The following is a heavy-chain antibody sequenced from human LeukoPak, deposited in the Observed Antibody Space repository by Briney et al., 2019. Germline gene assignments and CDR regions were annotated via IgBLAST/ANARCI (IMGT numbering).Heavy chain of an antibody. Sequence: GGSLRLSCAASGFILRSDAMTWVRQAPGKGLECISYIHVSSGTTFYADSVKGRFTISTDDVNNSLFLQMNSLRGDDTAVYYCAKVWSGYSNFDYWGRGTPVTVSA. CDR2: IHVSSGTT. V-gene: IGHV3-48*01. J-gene: IGHJ4*02. CDR1: GFILRSDA. CDR3: AKVWSGYSNFDY. D-gene: IGHD3-3*01.